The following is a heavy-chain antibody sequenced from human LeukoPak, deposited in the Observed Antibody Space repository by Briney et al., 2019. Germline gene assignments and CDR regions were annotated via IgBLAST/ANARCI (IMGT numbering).Heavy chain of an antibody. CDR1: GFTFSSYA. D-gene: IGHD6-6*01. Sequence: GGSLRLSCAASGFTFSSYAMHWVRQALGKGLEWVAVISYDGSNKYYADSVKGRFTISRDNSKNTLYLQMNSLRAEDTAVYYCARGSSSAGLSIYYFDYWGQGTLVTVSS. CDR2: ISYDGSNK. V-gene: IGHV3-30-3*01. J-gene: IGHJ4*02. CDR3: ARGSSSAGLSIYYFDY.